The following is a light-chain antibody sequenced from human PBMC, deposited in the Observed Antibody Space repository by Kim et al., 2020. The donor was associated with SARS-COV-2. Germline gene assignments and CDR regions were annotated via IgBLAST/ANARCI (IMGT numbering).Light chain of an antibody. Sequence: EIVLTQTPGTLSLSPGDRATLSCRASQSLTYLAWYQQKTGQAPRLLIYDTSTRATGLPDRFRGGGSGTDFTTTINSLAPEDFAVYYCHYYGTSSLTFGAGTKVDIK. V-gene: IGKV3-20*01. J-gene: IGKJ3*01. CDR1: QSLTY. CDR2: DTS. CDR3: HYYGTSSLT.